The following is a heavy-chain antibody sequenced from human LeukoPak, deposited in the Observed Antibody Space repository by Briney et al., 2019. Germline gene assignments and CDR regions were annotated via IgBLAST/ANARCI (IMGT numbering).Heavy chain of an antibody. Sequence: GGSLRLSCAASGFTVSSNYMSWVRRAPGKGLEWVSIIYSGGTSYYADSVKGRFTISRDNSKNTLYLQMNSLRAEDTAVYYCAKLSLAFAFDIWGQGTMVTVSS. J-gene: IGHJ3*02. CDR3: AKLSLAFAFDI. CDR1: GFTVSSNY. V-gene: IGHV3-66*01. D-gene: IGHD3-16*02. CDR2: IYSGGTS.